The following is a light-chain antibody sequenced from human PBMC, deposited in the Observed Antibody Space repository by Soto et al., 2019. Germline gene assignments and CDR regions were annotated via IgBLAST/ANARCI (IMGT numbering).Light chain of an antibody. V-gene: IGKV3-11*01. Sequence: EIVLTQSPATLSLSPGERATLSCRASESVSSYLAWYQQKPGQAPRLLIHDASNRATGIPARFSGSGSGTDFTPTISSLEPEDFAVYYCQQRSNWTSITFGQGTRLEIK. CDR2: DAS. CDR3: QQRSNWTSIT. CDR1: ESVSSY. J-gene: IGKJ5*01.